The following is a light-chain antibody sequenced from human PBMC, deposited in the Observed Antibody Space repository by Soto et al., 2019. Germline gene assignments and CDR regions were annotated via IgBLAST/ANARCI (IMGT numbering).Light chain of an antibody. J-gene: IGKJ1*01. CDR3: QQYGSSGT. CDR1: QSVSSY. Sequence: EIVLTQSPGTLSLSPGERATLSCRASQSVSSYLAWYQQKPGQAPRLLIYDASNRATGIPARFSGSGSGTDFTLTISRLEPEDVAVYYCQQYGSSGTFGQGTKVDIK. V-gene: IGKV3-20*01. CDR2: DAS.